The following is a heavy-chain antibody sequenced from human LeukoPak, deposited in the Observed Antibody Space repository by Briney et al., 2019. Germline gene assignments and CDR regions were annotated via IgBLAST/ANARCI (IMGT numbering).Heavy chain of an antibody. D-gene: IGHD2-2*01. J-gene: IGHJ4*02. V-gene: IGHV3-7*03. CDR3: ARDCSSTSWAPYFDY. Sequence: GGSLRLSCAASGFTFSSCWMSWVRQAPGKGLEWVANIKQDGSEKYYVDSVKGRFTISRDNAKNSLYLQMNSLRAEDTAVYYCARDCSSTSWAPYFDYWGQGTLVTVSS. CDR2: IKQDGSEK. CDR1: GFTFSSCW.